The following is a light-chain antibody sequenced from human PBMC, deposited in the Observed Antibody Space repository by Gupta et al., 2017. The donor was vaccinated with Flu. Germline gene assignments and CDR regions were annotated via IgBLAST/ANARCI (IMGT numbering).Light chain of an antibody. J-gene: IGKJ1*01. CDR1: QSVTTS. V-gene: IGKV1-5*03. Sequence: DIKLAQPPSTLSAFVADSVTIPCRASQSVTTSLAWYQQQPGKAPKLVIHKASILATGVPSRFSGSGSGTEFTLSITSLQPDDSATYYCQQYHSSPATFGQGTKVEI. CDR3: QQYHSSPAT. CDR2: KAS.